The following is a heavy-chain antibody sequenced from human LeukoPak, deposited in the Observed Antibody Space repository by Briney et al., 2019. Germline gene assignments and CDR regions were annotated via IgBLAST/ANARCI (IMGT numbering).Heavy chain of an antibody. CDR2: INHSGST. Sequence: SETLSLTCAVYGGSFSGYYWSWIRQPPGKGLEWIGEINHSGSTNYNPSLKSRVTISVDTSKNQFSLKLSSVTAADTALYYCARLGRTEDFDYWGQGTLVTVSS. CDR1: GGSFSGYY. D-gene: IGHD3/OR15-3a*01. J-gene: IGHJ4*02. V-gene: IGHV4-34*01. CDR3: ARLGRTEDFDY.